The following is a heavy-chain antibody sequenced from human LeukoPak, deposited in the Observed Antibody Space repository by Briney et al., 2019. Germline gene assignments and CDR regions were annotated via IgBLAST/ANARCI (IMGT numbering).Heavy chain of an antibody. CDR1: GFTFRTYG. J-gene: IGHJ4*02. V-gene: IGHV3-23*01. CDR3: AKVPPRTYYYDSSGYYYAFDY. D-gene: IGHD3-22*01. CDR2: ITGSSTWT. Sequence: GGSLRLSCEASGFTFRTYGMTWVRQAPGKGLEWVSGITGSSTWTYYADSVRGRFTISRDNSNDMVYLQMNSLRAEDTAVYYCAKVPPRTYYYDSSGYYYAFDYWGQGTLVTVSS.